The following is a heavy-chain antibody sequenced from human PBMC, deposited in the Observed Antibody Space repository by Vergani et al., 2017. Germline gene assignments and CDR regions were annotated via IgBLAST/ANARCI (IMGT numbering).Heavy chain of an antibody. Sequence: EVQLLQSEGAVVQPGGSLRLSCVASGFTFSSHAMSWVRQGHGQGLERVSSIKNTGDSTHYADSVKGRFTISRDNSKNTLYLQMNSLRPDDTAIYYCAKEDLYHGSGPYVDAFDVWGRGTMVIVSS. CDR2: IKNTGDST. D-gene: IGHD2-15*01. J-gene: IGHJ3*01. CDR3: AKEDLYHGSGPYVDAFDV. CDR1: GFTFSSHA. V-gene: IGHV3-23*01.